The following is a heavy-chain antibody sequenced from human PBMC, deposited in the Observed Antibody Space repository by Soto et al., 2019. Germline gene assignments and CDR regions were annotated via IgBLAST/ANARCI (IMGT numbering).Heavy chain of an antibody. V-gene: IGHV4-59*01. CDR3: ARVGRYCSSTSCWYNWFDP. CDR2: IYYSGST. J-gene: IGHJ5*02. Sequence: LSLPCTVSGCSISSYYWSWIRQPPLKGLEWIGYIYYSGSTNYNPSLKSRVTISVDTSKNQFSLKLSSVTAADTAVYYCARVGRYCSSTSCWYNWFDPWGQGTLVTVSS. D-gene: IGHD2-2*01. CDR1: GCSISSYY.